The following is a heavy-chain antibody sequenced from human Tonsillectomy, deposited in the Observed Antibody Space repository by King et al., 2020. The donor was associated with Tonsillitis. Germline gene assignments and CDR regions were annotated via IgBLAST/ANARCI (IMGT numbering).Heavy chain of an antibody. Sequence: QLQESGPGLVKPSETLSLTCTVSGYSISSAYYWGWIRPPPGKGLEWIGSIYHSGSTYYDPSLKSRVTISLDTSKNLFSLRLNSVTAADTAVYYCARVLEVAGTKYFQHWGQGTLVIVSS. J-gene: IGHJ1*01. CDR2: IYHSGST. D-gene: IGHD6-19*01. CDR3: ARVLEVAGTKYFQH. CDR1: GYSISSAYY. V-gene: IGHV4-38-2*02.